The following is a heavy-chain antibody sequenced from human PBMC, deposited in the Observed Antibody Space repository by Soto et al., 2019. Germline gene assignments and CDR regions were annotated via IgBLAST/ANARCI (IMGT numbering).Heavy chain of an antibody. CDR1: GFTFSSYV. V-gene: IGHV3-23*01. CDR2: ISGSGGST. Sequence: EVQLLESGGGLVQPGGSLRLSCAASGFTFSSYVMSWVRQAPGKGLEWVSAISGSGGSTYYADSVKGRFTISRDNSKNTLYLQMNSLRAEDTAVYYCARDRGPYSSGWYTHYWGQGTLVTVSS. D-gene: IGHD6-19*01. CDR3: ARDRGPYSSGWYTHY. J-gene: IGHJ4*02.